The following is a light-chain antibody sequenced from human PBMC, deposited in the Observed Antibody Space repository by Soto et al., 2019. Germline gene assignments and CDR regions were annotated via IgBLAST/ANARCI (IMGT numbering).Light chain of an antibody. V-gene: IGKV3-20*01. Sequence: EIVLTQSPGTLSLSPGERATLSCRASQSVRSSYLAWYQQKPGQAPRLLIYGASSRATGIPDRFSGSGSGTDFTLTISRLEPEDFAVYYCQQYGSSPFGGGTKVDIK. J-gene: IGKJ4*01. CDR3: QQYGSSP. CDR2: GAS. CDR1: QSVRSSY.